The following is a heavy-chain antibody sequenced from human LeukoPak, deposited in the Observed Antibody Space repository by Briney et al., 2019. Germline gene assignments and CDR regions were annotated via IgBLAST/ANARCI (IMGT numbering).Heavy chain of an antibody. CDR2: ISYDGSNK. CDR1: GFTFSSYG. V-gene: IGHV3-30*18. Sequence: GGSLRLSCAASGFTFSSYGMHWVRQAPGKGLEWVAVISYDGSNKYYADSVKGRFTISRGNSKNTLYLQMNSLRAEDTAVYYCAKDYRDYYYYYGMDVWGQGTTVTVSS. CDR3: AKDYRDYYYYYGMDV. J-gene: IGHJ6*02.